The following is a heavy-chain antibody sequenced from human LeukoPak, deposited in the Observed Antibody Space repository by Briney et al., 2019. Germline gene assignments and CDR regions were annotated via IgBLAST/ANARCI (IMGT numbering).Heavy chain of an antibody. CDR1: GGSISSYY. J-gene: IGHJ3*02. CDR2: IYNSGST. V-gene: IGHV4-59*08. D-gene: IGHD6-25*01. CDR3: ARSAIDAFDI. Sequence: PSETLSLTCTVSGGSISSYYWSWIRQPPGKGLECIGYIYNSGSTNYNPSLKSRVSISVDTSKNQFSLKLSSVTPADTAVYYCARSAIDAFDIWGQGTMVTVSS.